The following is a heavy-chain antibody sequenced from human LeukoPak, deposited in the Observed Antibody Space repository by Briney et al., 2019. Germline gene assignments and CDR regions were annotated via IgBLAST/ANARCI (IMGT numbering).Heavy chain of an antibody. CDR3: ARQEGRFDY. J-gene: IGHJ4*02. CDR1: GGSISRSSYY. CDR2: IHYSGTI. Sequence: SETLSLTCTVSGGSISRSSYYWAWIRRPPGKELEWIGSIHYSGTIYYKPSLKSRVTISVDTSKDQFSLKLTSVSAEDTAIYYCARQEGRFDYWGQGTLVTVSS. V-gene: IGHV4-39*01.